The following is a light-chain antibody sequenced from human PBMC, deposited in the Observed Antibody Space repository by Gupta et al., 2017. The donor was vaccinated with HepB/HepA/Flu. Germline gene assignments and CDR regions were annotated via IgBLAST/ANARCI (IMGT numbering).Light chain of an antibody. CDR2: WGS. CDR1: QSLLHSNGYNY. V-gene: IGKV2-28*01. J-gene: IGKJ1*01. CDR3: MQARQTPLT. Sequence: EIVISQSPLSLPVTPGEPDSISCRSSQSLLHSNGYNYLDWYLQKPGQSPQLLIYWGSNRASGVPDRFSGSGSGTDFTLKISRVEAEDVGVYYCMQARQTPLTFGQGTKVEIK.